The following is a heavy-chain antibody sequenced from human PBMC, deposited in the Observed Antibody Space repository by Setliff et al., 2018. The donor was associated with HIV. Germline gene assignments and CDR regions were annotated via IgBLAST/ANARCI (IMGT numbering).Heavy chain of an antibody. V-gene: IGHV1-46*02. Sequence: ASVTVSCKASGYTFNTYYVHWVRQAPGQGLEWMGLINPSGDFTFYAQKFQGRVIMTRDTSANTVYLEIRSLISEDTAVYYCARDSSTGFFSAAYWGQGALVTVSS. CDR1: GYTFNTYY. CDR2: INPSGDFT. J-gene: IGHJ4*02. CDR3: ARDSSTGFFSAAY. D-gene: IGHD6-19*01.